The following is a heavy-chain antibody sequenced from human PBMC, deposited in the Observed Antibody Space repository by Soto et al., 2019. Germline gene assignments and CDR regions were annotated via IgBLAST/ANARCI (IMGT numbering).Heavy chain of an antibody. J-gene: IGHJ3*01. Sequence: ASVKVSCVASGFTFSSYAMSWVRQVPGKGLEWVSTISDAAGSAYYVDSVKGRFTISRDNSKKTLYLQMNSLRAEDSAVYYCARPYGGKIGDAPDLWGPGTMVTVSS. V-gene: IGHV3-23*01. D-gene: IGHD4-17*01. CDR2: ISDAAGSA. CDR1: GFTFSSYA. CDR3: ARPYGGKIGDAPDL.